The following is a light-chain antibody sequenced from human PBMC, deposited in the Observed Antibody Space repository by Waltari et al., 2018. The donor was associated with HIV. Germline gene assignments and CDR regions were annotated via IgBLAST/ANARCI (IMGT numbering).Light chain of an antibody. Sequence: DIQMTQSPSSISASVGDRVTITCRASQGMSTWLAWYQQRPGKAPKLLISGASLLQTGVPSRFSGFGSGAVFILIINNLQPEDFATYYCQQANNFPLTFGGGTKVEMK. CDR2: GAS. CDR3: QQANNFPLT. CDR1: QGMSTW. J-gene: IGKJ4*01. V-gene: IGKV1-12*01.